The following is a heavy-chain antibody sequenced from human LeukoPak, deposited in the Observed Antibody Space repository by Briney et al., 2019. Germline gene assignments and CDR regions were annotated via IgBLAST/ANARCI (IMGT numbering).Heavy chain of an antibody. D-gene: IGHD3-3*01. CDR2: ISYSGST. CDR1: GGSISSCY. V-gene: IGHV4-59*01. Sequence: SETLSLTCTVSGGSISSCYWNWIRQPPGKGLEWIGYISYSGSTNYNPSLKSRVTISVDTSKNQFSLKLTSVTAADTAVYYCARRGNDFWSGDKAFDFWGQGTMVTVSS. J-gene: IGHJ3*01. CDR3: ARRGNDFWSGDKAFDF.